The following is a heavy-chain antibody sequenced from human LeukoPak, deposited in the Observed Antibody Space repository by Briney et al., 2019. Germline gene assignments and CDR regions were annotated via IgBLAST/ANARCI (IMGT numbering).Heavy chain of an antibody. CDR1: GYTFTSYA. V-gene: IGHV1-3*01. CDR2: INAGNGNT. Sequence: GASVKVSCKASGYTFTSYAMHWVRQAPGQRLEWMGWINAGNGNTKYSQKFQGRVTITRDISASTAYMELSSLGSEDTAVYYCARERRGRAAAGTGGFDYWGQGTLVTVSS. D-gene: IGHD6-13*01. CDR3: ARERRGRAAAGTGGFDY. J-gene: IGHJ4*02.